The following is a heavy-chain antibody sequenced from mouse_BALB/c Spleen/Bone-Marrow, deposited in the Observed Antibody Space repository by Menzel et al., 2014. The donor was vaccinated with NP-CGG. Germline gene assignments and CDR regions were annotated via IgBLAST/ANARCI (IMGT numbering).Heavy chain of an antibody. D-gene: IGHD1-1*01. V-gene: IGHV5-6-3*01. CDR2: INSNGGST. J-gene: IGHJ2*01. CDR1: GFTFSSYG. Sequence: EVNLVESGGGSVQPGGALKLSCAASGFTFSSYGMSWVRQTLDKRLELVATINSNGGSTYYPDSVKGRFTISRDNAKNTLYLQMSSLKSEDTAMYYCARDYYGSSDYWGQGTTLTVSS. CDR3: ARDYYGSSDY.